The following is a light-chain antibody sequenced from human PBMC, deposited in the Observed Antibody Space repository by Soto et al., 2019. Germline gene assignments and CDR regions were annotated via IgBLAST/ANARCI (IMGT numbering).Light chain of an antibody. CDR2: AAS. J-gene: IGKJ4*01. CDR1: QNIGTH. V-gene: IGKV1-39*01. CDR3: QQSPSAPLT. Sequence: DVQMTQSPSSLSASVGDRVTISCRSSQNIGTHLNCYQHKPGRAPKLLIYAASTLQSEVPSRFSGSGSGTDFTLTISGLQPEEFATYACQQSPSAPLTFGGGTKVEIK.